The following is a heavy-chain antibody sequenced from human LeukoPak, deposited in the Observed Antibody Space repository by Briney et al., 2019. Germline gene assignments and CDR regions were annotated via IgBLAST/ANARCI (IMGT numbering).Heavy chain of an antibody. CDR3: ARDTPSGLYSSSSHRVFDY. J-gene: IGHJ4*02. CDR2: INTNTGDP. Sequence: ASVKVSCKASGYTFSSYAMNWVRQAPGQGLEWMGWINTNTGDPTYAQGFTGRFVFSLDTSVSTAYLQISSLKAEDTAVYYCARDTPSGLYSSSSHRVFDYWGQGTLVTVSS. V-gene: IGHV7-4-1*02. CDR1: GYTFSSYA. D-gene: IGHD6-13*01.